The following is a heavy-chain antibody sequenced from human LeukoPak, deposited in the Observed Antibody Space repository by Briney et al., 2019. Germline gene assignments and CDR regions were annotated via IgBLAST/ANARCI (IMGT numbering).Heavy chain of an antibody. CDR3: ARILAGGNRFDP. J-gene: IGHJ5*02. D-gene: IGHD2-15*01. CDR1: GGSISSSNW. CDR2: IHHSGST. V-gene: IGHV4-4*02. Sequence: SETLSLTCAVSGGSISSSNWWRWVRQPPGKGLEWIGEIHHSGSTNYNPSLKSRVTISVDKTKNQFSLKLTSVTAADTALYYCARILAGGNRFDPWGQGTLVTVSS.